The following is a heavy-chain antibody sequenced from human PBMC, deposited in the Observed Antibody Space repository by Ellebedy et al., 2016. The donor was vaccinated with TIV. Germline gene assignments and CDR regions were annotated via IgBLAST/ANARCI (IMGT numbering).Heavy chain of an antibody. D-gene: IGHD3-22*01. CDR3: HSSGEGYYYDIGGHYP. Sequence: GGSLRLXXAASGFAFTHAWMNWVRQTPGKGLEWVGRIKSETDGGTTDFASPVNGRFDISRDDSESTVYLQMSNLKTEDTAIYYCHSSGEGYYYDIGGHYPWGQGTLVTVSS. CDR2: IKSETDGGTT. J-gene: IGHJ5*02. V-gene: IGHV3-15*01. CDR1: GFAFTHAW.